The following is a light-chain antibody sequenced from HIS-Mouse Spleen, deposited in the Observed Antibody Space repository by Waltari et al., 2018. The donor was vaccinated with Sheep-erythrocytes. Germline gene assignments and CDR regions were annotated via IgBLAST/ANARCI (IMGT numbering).Light chain of an antibody. J-gene: IGLJ3*02. CDR1: SSVVGSYNL. Sequence: QSALTQPASVSGSPGQSTTIPCTGTSSVVGSYNLVSWYQQHPGNAPKLVIYEGSQRHSGVSKRFSGSKSGNTASLTISGLQAEDEADYYCCSYAGSSTPWVFGGGTKLTVL. CDR2: EGS. CDR3: CSYAGSSTPWV. V-gene: IGLV2-23*01.